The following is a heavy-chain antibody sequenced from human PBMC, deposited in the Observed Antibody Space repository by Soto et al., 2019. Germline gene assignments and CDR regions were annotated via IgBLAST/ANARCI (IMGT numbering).Heavy chain of an antibody. CDR3: ARRGIAAADYNWFDP. Sequence: QVQLQESGPGLVKPSETLSLTCTVSGGSISSYYWSWIRQPPGKGLEWIGYIYYSGSTNYNPSLKSRGTISVDTSKNQFSLKLSSVTAADTAVYYCARRGIAAADYNWFDPWGQGTLVTVSS. CDR2: IYYSGST. D-gene: IGHD6-13*01. V-gene: IGHV4-59*08. J-gene: IGHJ5*02. CDR1: GGSISSYY.